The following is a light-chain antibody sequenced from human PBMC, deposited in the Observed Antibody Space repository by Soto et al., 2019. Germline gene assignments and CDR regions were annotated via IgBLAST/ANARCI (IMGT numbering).Light chain of an antibody. CDR2: SNN. CDR3: AAWDDSLNGPV. V-gene: IGLV1-44*01. Sequence: QSALTQPASVSGSPGQSITISCTGTSTDIGAYNYVSWYQQHPGKAPKLLIYSNNQRPSGVPDRFSGSKSGTSASLAISGLQSEDEADYYCAAWDDSLNGPVFGGGTKLTVL. J-gene: IGLJ2*01. CDR1: STDIGAYNY.